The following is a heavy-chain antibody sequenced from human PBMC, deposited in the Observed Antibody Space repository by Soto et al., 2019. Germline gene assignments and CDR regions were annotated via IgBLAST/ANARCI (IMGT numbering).Heavy chain of an antibody. V-gene: IGHV1-69*02. CDR3: ARLTAMREIAGDSVFYFMDV. D-gene: IGHD2-21*02. Sequence: QVQLVQSGAEVKKPGSSLKVSCKASGGTLNSYTINWVRQAPGQGLEWMGRILPILDVTNYAQKFQGRVTITADKTTDKAYMELSSLTSEDTAVYYCARLTAMREIAGDSVFYFMDVWGKGTTVTVSS. J-gene: IGHJ6*03. CDR2: ILPILDVT. CDR1: GGTLNSYT.